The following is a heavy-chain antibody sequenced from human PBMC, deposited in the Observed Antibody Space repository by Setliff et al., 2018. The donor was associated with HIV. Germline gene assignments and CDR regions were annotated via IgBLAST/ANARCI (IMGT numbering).Heavy chain of an antibody. CDR2: IYFSGST. D-gene: IGHD4-17*01. J-gene: IGHJ4*01. CDR3: AALTTGYSFDY. CDR1: GGSISNGGYY. V-gene: IGHV4-31*03. Sequence: SETLSLTCHVYGGSISNGGYYWGWIRQHPGTGLEWIAYIYFSGSTYYNPSLKSRVTVSLDMSKNQFSLRLSSVTASDTAFYYCAALTTGYSFDYWGQGTLVTVSS.